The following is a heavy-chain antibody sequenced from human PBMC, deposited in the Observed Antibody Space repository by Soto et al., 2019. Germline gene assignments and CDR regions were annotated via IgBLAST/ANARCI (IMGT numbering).Heavy chain of an antibody. D-gene: IGHD3-3*01. CDR1: GISFSSYW. J-gene: IGHJ5*02. V-gene: IGHV3-74*01. CDR2: IKSDGSST. CDR3: AREDAIFGVVPFLDP. Sequence: PGGSLRLSCAASGISFSSYWMHWVRQTPGKGLVWVSCIKSDGSSTSYADSVKGRFTISRDNSKNTLYLQMNSLRAEDTAVYYCAREDAIFGVVPFLDPWGQGTLVTVSS.